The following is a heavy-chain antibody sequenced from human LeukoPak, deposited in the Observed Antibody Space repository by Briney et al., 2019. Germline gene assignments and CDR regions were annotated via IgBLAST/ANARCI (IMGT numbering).Heavy chain of an antibody. V-gene: IGHV4-34*01. CDR3: ARNRRSGPFDY. Sequence: SETLSLTCAVYGGSFSGYYWSWIRQPPGKGLEWIGEINHSGRTNYNPSLKSRVTISVDTSKNQYSLKLSSVTAADTAVYYCARNRRSGPFDYWGQGTLVTVSS. CDR1: GGSFSGYY. CDR2: INHSGRT. J-gene: IGHJ4*02. D-gene: IGHD3-22*01.